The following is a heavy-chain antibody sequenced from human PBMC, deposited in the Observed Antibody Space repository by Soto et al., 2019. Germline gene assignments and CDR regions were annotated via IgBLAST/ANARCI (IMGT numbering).Heavy chain of an antibody. D-gene: IGHD3-22*01. CDR1: GSTLTTFW. CDR2: INLIDSYI. V-gene: IGHV5-10-1*01. Sequence: GESLKISCQASGSTLTTFWIGWVRQMPGKGLEWVGRINLIDSYINYNPSFHGHVTLAFDRSSNTAYLQWRSLKASDSAIYYCARPLGGDSSGYYSSYYAMDVWGQGTTVTVPQ. CDR3: ARPLGGDSSGYYSSYYAMDV. J-gene: IGHJ6*01.